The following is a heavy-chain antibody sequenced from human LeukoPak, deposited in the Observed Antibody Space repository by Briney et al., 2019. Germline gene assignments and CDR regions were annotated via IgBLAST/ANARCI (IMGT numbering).Heavy chain of an antibody. D-gene: IGHD2-2*02. CDR1: GFTFSSYG. CDR3: ARDQVFCSSTSCYNYYFDY. Sequence: GRSLRLSCAASGFTFSSYGMHWVRQAPGKGLEWVAVIWYDGSNKYYADSVKGRFTISRDNSKNTLYLQMNSLRAEDTAVYYCARDQVFCSSTSCYNYYFDYWGQGTLVTVSS. J-gene: IGHJ4*02. V-gene: IGHV3-33*01. CDR2: IWYDGSNK.